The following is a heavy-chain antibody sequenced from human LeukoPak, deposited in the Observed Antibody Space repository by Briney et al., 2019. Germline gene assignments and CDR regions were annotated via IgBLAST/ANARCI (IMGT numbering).Heavy chain of an antibody. V-gene: IGHV1-3*01. CDR3: ARDRWYYGSGSPNDY. D-gene: IGHD3-10*01. CDR2: INAGNGNT. CDR1: GYTFTSYA. J-gene: IGHJ4*02. Sequence: ASVKVSCKASGYTFTSYAMHWVRQAPGQRLEWMGWINAGNGNTKYSQKFQGRVTITRDTSASTAYMELSSLRSEDTAVYYCARDRWYYGSGSPNDYWGQGTLVTVS.